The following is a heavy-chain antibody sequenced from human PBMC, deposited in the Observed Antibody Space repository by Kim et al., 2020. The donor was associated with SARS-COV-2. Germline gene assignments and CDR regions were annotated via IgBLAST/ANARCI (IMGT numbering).Heavy chain of an antibody. D-gene: IGHD3-22*01. Sequence: SVKGRFTISRDNANNALYLQMNSLRAEDTALYYCAKDDSSGYSPYYYFDDWGKGTLVTGSS. CDR3: AKDDSSGYSPYYYFDD. J-gene: IGHJ4*02. V-gene: IGHV3-9*01.